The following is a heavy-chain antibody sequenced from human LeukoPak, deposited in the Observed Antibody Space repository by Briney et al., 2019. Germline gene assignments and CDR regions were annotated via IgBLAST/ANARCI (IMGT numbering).Heavy chain of an antibody. CDR1: GGSISSSF. CDR2: IYDNGNT. J-gene: IGHJ6*02. CDR3: ARTYGSGTPRYYGMDV. Sequence: SETLSLTCTVSGGSISSSFWSWIRQPPGKGLEWIGYIYDNGNTNYNPSLNSRLTLSLDRSKNLLSLRLRSVTAADTAVYYCARTYGSGTPRYYGMDVWGQGTTVTVSS. V-gene: IGHV4-59*01. D-gene: IGHD3-10*01.